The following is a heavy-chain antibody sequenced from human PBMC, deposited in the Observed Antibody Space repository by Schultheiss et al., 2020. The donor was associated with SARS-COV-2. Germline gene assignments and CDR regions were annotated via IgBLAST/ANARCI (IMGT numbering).Heavy chain of an antibody. J-gene: IGHJ6*02. V-gene: IGHV1-58*02. CDR1: GFTFTSSA. CDR2: IDVGSGNT. CDR3: ARATSRLGCNSLYYYAMDV. Sequence: SVKVSCKASGFTFTSSAMQWVRQARGQRLEWIGWIDVGSGNTNYAQKFQERVTITRDMSTSTAYMELSSLRAGDTAVYYCARATSRLGCNSLYYYAMDVWGQGTTVTVSS. D-gene: IGHD3-10*01.